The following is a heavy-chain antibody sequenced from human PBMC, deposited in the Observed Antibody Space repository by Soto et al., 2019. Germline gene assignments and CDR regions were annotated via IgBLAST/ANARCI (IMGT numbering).Heavy chain of an antibody. D-gene: IGHD3-16*02. V-gene: IGHV3-23*01. J-gene: IGHJ4*02. Sequence: GGSLRLSCAASGFTFSSYAMSWVRQAPGKGLEWVSAISGSGGSTYYADSVKGRFTISRDNSKNTLYLQMNSLRAEDTAVYYCANSVRLRLGELSPFDYWGQGTLVTVSS. CDR1: GFTFSSYA. CDR3: ANSVRLRLGELSPFDY. CDR2: ISGSGGST.